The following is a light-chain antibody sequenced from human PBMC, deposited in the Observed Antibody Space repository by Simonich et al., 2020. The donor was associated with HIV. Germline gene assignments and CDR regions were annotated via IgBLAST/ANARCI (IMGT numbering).Light chain of an antibody. CDR2: EVS. Sequence: DIVLTQTPLSLSVTPGQPASISCKSSQSLLHSDGKTYLYWYLQKPGQSPQLLMYEVSNRFSGVPDRFSGSGSGTNFTLKITRVEAEDVGVYYCMQSIQLLYTFGQGTKLQIK. V-gene: IGKV2D-29*02. J-gene: IGKJ2*01. CDR1: QSLLHSDGKTY. CDR3: MQSIQLLYT.